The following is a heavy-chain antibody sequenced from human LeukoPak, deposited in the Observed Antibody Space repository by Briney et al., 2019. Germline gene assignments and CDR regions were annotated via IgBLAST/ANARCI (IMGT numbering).Heavy chain of an antibody. CDR1: GGSVSSYY. CDR3: ASAPMDGYSSNFDY. CDR2: VYYTGNT. J-gene: IGHJ4*02. D-gene: IGHD5-24*01. Sequence: SETLSLTCTVSGGSVSSYYWSWIRQPPGKGLQWIGYVYYTGNTNYNPSLKSRVTMSVDTSKNQFSLNLRSVTAADTAAYYCASAPMDGYSSNFDYWGQGILITVSS. V-gene: IGHV4-59*02.